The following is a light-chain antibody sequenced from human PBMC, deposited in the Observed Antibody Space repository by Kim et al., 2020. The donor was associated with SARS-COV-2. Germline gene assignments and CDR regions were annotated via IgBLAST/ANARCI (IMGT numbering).Light chain of an antibody. J-gene: IGLJ2*01. CDR3: SSYTSSSILV. CDR2: DVS. Sequence: GQSITIPCTGTSSDVGAYNYVSWYQQHPGKAPKLMIYDVSNRPSGVSNRFSGSKSGNTASLTISGLQPEDEADYYCSSYTSSSILVFGGGTQLTVL. CDR1: SSDVGAYNY. V-gene: IGLV2-14*03.